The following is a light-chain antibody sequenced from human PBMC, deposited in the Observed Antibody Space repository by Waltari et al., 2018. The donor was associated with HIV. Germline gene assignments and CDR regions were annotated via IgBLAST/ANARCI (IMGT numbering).Light chain of an antibody. CDR2: GAS. Sequence: LVLTQSPAILSLSPGERATLSCRASQSVSRNFLAWYHQKPGQAPRLLIYGASTRAPVIPDRFSGTGSGTDFTLTISRLEPEDFGVFYCQQYGSSREYTFGQGTKLEIK. CDR1: QSVSRNF. J-gene: IGKJ2*01. CDR3: QQYGSSREYT. V-gene: IGKV3-20*01.